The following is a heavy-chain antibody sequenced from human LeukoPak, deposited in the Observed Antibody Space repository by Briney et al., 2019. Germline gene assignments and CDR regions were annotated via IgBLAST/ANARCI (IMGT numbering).Heavy chain of an antibody. CDR2: INAGNGNT. CDR1: GYTFTSYA. J-gene: IGHJ6*02. CDR3: ARVDDPDYGPPEGMDV. D-gene: IGHD4-17*01. Sequence: GASVKVSCKASGYTFTSYAMHWVRQAPGQRLEWMGWINAGNGNTKYSQKFQGRVTITRDTSASTAYMELSSLRSEDTAVYYCARVDDPDYGPPEGMDVWGQGTTVTVS. V-gene: IGHV1-3*01.